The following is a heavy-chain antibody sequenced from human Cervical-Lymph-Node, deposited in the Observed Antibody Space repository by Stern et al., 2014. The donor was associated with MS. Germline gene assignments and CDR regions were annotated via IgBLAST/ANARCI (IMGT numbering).Heavy chain of an antibody. J-gene: IGHJ5*02. D-gene: IGHD2/OR15-2a*01. Sequence: QVQLVQSGPEVKKPGASVKVSCKASGYTVITYAMHWVRQAPGQRPEWMGGINAGNDKTKFSQKLLGRVTISRDTSASTVYMELSSLRPEDTAVYYCARLSSANGTDSSRHLWGQGTLVTVSS. CDR3: ARLSSANGTDSSRHL. CDR1: GYTVITYA. V-gene: IGHV1-3*01. CDR2: INAGNDKT.